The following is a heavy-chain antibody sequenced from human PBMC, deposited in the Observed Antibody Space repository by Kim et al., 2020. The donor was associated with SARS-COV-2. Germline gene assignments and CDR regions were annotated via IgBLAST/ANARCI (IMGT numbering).Heavy chain of an antibody. V-gene: IGHV3-11*04. Sequence: KGRFTISRDNAKNSLYLQMNSLRAEDTAVYYCAREVLRYFDWLADYYFDYWGQGTLVTVSS. J-gene: IGHJ4*02. CDR3: AREVLRYFDWLADYYFDY. D-gene: IGHD3-9*01.